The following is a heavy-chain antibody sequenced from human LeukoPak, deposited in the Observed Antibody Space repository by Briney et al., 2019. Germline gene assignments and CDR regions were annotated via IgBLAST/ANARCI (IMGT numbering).Heavy chain of an antibody. CDR1: GVTFSSYA. V-gene: IGHV1-69*13. J-gene: IGHJ4*02. CDR3: ARGAPHIGGSYIPGY. D-gene: IGHD1-26*01. CDR2: IIPIFGTA. Sequence: ASVKLSCTASGVTFSSYAISWVRQAPGQGLEWMGGIIPIFGTANYAQKFQGRVTITADESTSTAYMELSSLRSEDTAVYYCARGAPHIGGSYIPGYWGQGTLVTVSS.